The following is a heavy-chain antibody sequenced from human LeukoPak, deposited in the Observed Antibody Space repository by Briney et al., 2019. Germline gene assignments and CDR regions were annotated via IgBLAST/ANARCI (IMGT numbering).Heavy chain of an antibody. CDR2: INHSRST. Sequence: PSETLSLTCAVYGGSFSGYYWSWIRQPPGKGLEWIGEINHSRSTNYNPSLKSRVTISVDTSKNQFSLKLSSVTAADTAVYYCARGSGSARNYYDSSGYPIGYYYYMDVWGKGTTVTVSS. CDR3: ARGSGSARNYYDSSGYPIGYYYYMDV. D-gene: IGHD3-22*01. V-gene: IGHV4-34*01. CDR1: GGSFSGYY. J-gene: IGHJ6*03.